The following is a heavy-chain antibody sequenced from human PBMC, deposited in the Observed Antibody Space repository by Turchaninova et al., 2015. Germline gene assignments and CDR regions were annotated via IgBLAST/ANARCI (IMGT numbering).Heavy chain of an antibody. CDR1: GFSIRSGYY. CDR2: VHQSGTS. D-gene: IGHD2-8*02. J-gene: IGHJ4*02. V-gene: IGHV4-38-2*01. Sequence: QVQLQESGPGMVKPSEPLAPPCAVPGFSIRSGYYWGLIRQPPGKGLEWIGGVHQSGTSYYNPSLKSRVTVSVDTSKNQFSLKLSSVTAADTAVYYCARRSGGQPRVDFWGQGTLVIVSS. CDR3: ARRSGGQPRVDF.